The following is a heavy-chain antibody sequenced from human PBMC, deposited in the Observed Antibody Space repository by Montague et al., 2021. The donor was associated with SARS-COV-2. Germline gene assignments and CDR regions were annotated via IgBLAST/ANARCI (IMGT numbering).Heavy chain of an antibody. D-gene: IGHD6-19*01. CDR2: VDNSGST. V-gene: IGHV4-59*01. CDR1: GDSIRTNY. Sequence: SETLSLTCTVSGDSIRTNYWSWIRQPPGQRLEWIGYVDNSGSTDYSPSLKSRVTISLETSKRQFSLRLNSVTEADTAVYYCTTGEGVYGWSYYFDYWSQGTLVTVSS. J-gene: IGHJ4*02. CDR3: TTGEGVYGWSYYFDY.